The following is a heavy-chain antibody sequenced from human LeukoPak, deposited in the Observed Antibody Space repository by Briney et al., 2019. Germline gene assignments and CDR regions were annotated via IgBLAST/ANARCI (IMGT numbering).Heavy chain of an antibody. J-gene: IGHJ4*02. CDR3: ARHQGGSTSSPLTK. Sequence: GESLKISCEGSGYSFATYWIAWVRQMPGKGLEWMGIIYPGDSDTRYSPSFQGQVTISADKSISTAYLQRSSLKASDTAMYYCARHQGGSTSSPLTKWGLGTLVTVSS. CDR1: GYSFATYW. D-gene: IGHD6-6*01. CDR2: IYPGDSDT. V-gene: IGHV5-51*01.